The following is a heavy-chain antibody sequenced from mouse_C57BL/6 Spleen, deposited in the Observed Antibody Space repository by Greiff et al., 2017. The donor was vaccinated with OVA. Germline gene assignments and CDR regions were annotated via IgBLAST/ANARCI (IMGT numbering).Heavy chain of an antibody. CDR2: IYPGSGST. Sequence: QVQLQQLGAELVKPGASVKMSCKASGYTFPSYWITWVKQRPGQGLEWIGDIYPGSGSTNYNEKFKSKATLTVDTSSSTAYMQLSSLTSEDSAVYFCARGVPRGSYYFDYWGQGTTLTVSS. CDR1: GYTFPSYW. V-gene: IGHV1-55*01. CDR3: ARGVPRGSYYFDY. J-gene: IGHJ2*01. D-gene: IGHD2-14*01.